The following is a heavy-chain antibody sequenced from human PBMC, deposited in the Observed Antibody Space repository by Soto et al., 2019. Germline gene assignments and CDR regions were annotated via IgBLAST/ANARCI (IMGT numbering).Heavy chain of an antibody. V-gene: IGHV4-34*01. CDR2: ISHSGIT. J-gene: IGHJ4*02. Sequence: SETLSLTCAVYGGSFSGYYWSWIRQSPGKGLEWIGEISHSGITNYNPSLKSRVTVSVDTSKNQISLNLNSVTAADTALYYCALHSFGAAAGVDFDYWGQGTLVTVSS. CDR1: GGSFSGYY. CDR3: ALHSFGAAAGVDFDY. D-gene: IGHD6-13*01.